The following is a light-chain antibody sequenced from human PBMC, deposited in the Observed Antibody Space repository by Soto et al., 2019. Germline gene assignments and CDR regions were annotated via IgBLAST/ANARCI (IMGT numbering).Light chain of an antibody. J-gene: IGKJ5*01. Sequence: EIVMTQSPATLSLSPGERATLSCRASQSVSSYLAWYQQKPGQAPRLLIYDASNRATGIPARFSGSGSGTDFTLTISSLKPEDLATYYCQQSYGRPPITFGQGTRLEIK. CDR3: QQSYGRPPIT. CDR1: QSVSSY. CDR2: DAS. V-gene: IGKV3-11*01.